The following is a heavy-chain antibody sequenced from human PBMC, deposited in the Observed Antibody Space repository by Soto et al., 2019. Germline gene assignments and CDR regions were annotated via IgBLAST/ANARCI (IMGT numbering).Heavy chain of an antibody. Sequence: SETLSLTCAVSGGSISSSNWWSWVRQPPGKGLEWIGEIYHSGSTNYNPSLKSRVTMLIDKSKNQFSLKLSSVTAADTAMYYCASTYSGSSFFDIWGQGTMVTVS. V-gene: IGHV4-4*02. CDR3: ASTYSGSSFFDI. CDR2: IYHSGST. D-gene: IGHD6-6*01. CDR1: GGSISSSNW. J-gene: IGHJ3*02.